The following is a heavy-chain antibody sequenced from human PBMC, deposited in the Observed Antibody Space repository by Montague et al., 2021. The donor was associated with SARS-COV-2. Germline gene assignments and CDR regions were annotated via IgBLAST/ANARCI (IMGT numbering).Heavy chain of an antibody. Sequence: SETLSLTCTVSGGSISSYYWSWIRQPPGKGLEWIGYIYYSGSTNYNPSLKSRVTISVDTSKNQFSLNLSSVTAADTAVYYCARADSLYSRSSKNWFDPWGQGTLVIVSS. CDR2: IYYSGST. D-gene: IGHD6-6*01. V-gene: IGHV4-59*12. CDR3: ARADSLYSRSSKNWFDP. CDR1: GGSISSYY. J-gene: IGHJ5*02.